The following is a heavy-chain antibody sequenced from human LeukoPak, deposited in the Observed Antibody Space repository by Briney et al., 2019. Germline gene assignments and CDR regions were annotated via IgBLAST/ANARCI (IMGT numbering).Heavy chain of an antibody. CDR1: GYTFTNYG. J-gene: IGHJ5*02. CDR3: ARAELRWSGELLFGKKNWFDP. CDR2: VSAYNGNT. V-gene: IGHV1-18*01. D-gene: IGHD3-10*01. Sequence: ASVKVSCKASGYTFTNYGIIWVRQAPGQGLEYMGWVSAYNGNTHYARRLQGRVTMSTDTATSTAYMELRSLRYDDTAVYYCARAELRWSGELLFGKKNWFDPWGQGTLVTVSS.